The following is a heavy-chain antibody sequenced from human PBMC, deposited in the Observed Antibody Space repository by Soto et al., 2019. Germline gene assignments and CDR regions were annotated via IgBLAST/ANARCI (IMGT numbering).Heavy chain of an antibody. CDR1: GFTFDDYA. CDR2: ISWNSGII. J-gene: IGHJ4*02. CDR3: AKGYSYGVLEPLGY. Sequence: EVQLVESGGGLVQPGRSLRLSCAASGFTFDDYAMHWVRQAPGKGLEWVSGISWNSGIIDSADSVKGRFTISRDNAKHALYLQMSSLRAEDTALYSCAKGYSYGVLEPLGYWGQGTLVTVSS. D-gene: IGHD5-18*01. V-gene: IGHV3-9*01.